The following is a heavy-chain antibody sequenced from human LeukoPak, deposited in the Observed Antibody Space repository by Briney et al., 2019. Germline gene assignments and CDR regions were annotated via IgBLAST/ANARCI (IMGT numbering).Heavy chain of an antibody. Sequence: ASVKVSCKASGGTFSSYAISWVRQAPGQGLEWMGGIIPIFGTANYAQKFQGRVTITTDESTSTAYMEPSSLRSEDTAVYYCARDRPGRITFALNWFDPWGQGTLVTVSS. J-gene: IGHJ5*02. CDR3: ARDRPGRITFALNWFDP. V-gene: IGHV1-69*05. CDR2: IIPIFGTA. CDR1: GGTFSSYA. D-gene: IGHD3-16*01.